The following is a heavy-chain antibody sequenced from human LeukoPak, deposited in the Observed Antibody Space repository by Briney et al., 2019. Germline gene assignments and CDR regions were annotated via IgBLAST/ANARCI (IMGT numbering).Heavy chain of an antibody. CDR3: VRTQPRSRLLDR. D-gene: IGHD1-26*01. Sequence: GGSLRLSCAASELSVSDNYMSWVRQAPGKGLEWVSILYSGGNTYYTDSVKGRFTISRDTSKNTLYLQMNSLRADDTAVYYCVRTQPRSRLLDRWGQGTLVTVSS. CDR1: ELSVSDNY. J-gene: IGHJ5*02. V-gene: IGHV3-53*01. CDR2: LYSGGNT.